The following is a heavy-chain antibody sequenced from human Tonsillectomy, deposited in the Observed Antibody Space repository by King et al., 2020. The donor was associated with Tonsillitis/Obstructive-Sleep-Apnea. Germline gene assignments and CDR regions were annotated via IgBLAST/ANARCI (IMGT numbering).Heavy chain of an antibody. Sequence: VQLVESGGGLVKPGGSLRLSCAASGFTFRSYSMNWVRHAPGRGLEWVSSISSSSSYIYYADSVKGRFTIYRDNAKNSLYLQMDSLRAEDTAVYYCARGGAAVVSGVDYWGQGALVTVSS. D-gene: IGHD4-23*01. J-gene: IGHJ4*02. CDR3: ARGGAAVVSGVDY. CDR1: GFTFRSYS. V-gene: IGHV3-21*01. CDR2: ISSSSSYI.